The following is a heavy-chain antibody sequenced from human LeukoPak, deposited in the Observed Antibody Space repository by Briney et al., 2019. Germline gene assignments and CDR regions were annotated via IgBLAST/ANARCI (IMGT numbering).Heavy chain of an antibody. J-gene: IGHJ4*02. CDR3: ASLPYGDLTFDY. CDR2: IKQDESEI. V-gene: IGHV3-7*02. Sequence: GGSLRLSCAASGFTFSRHWMAWVRQAPGKGLEWVANIKQDESEIYYVDSVRGRFTISRDNAKKSLYLQMNSLRADDTAVYYCASLPYGDLTFDYWGQGALVTVSS. D-gene: IGHD4-17*01. CDR1: GFTFSRHW.